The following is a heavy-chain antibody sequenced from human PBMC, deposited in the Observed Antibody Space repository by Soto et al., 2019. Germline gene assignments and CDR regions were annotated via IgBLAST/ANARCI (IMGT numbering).Heavy chain of an antibody. Sequence: GGSLRLSSAASGFTFGSYAMSWVRQAPGKGLEWVSAISGSGGSTYYADSVKGRFTISRDNSKNTLYLQMNSLRAEDTAVYYCAKGYYDYVWGSYRPSLFDYWGQGTLVTVSS. CDR1: GFTFGSYA. CDR2: ISGSGGST. CDR3: AKGYYDYVWGSYRPSLFDY. D-gene: IGHD3-16*02. V-gene: IGHV3-23*01. J-gene: IGHJ4*02.